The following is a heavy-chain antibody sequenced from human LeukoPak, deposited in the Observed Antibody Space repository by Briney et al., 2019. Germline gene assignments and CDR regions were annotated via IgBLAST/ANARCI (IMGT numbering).Heavy chain of an antibody. V-gene: IGHV4-59*12. CDR3: ARDLWAYDFWSGYSD. Sequence: SETLSLTCTVSGGSISSYYWSWIRQPPGKGLEWIGYIYYSGSTYYNPSLKSRVTISVDTSKNQFSLKLSSVTAADTAVYYCARDLWAYDFWSGYSDWGQGTLVTVSS. CDR1: GGSISSYY. D-gene: IGHD3-3*01. J-gene: IGHJ4*02. CDR2: IYYSGST.